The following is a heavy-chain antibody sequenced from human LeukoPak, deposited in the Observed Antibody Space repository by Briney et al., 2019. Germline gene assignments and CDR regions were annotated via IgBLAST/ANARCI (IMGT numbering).Heavy chain of an antibody. J-gene: IGHJ4*02. V-gene: IGHV4-59*01. Sequence: SESLSLTCIVSGGSISSDSWSWIRQSPGKGLEWIAYIYSSGGTIYNPSLKSRVTISVDTSRNQFSLKLSSVTAADAAVYYCAKIGSGWYYFDHWGQGTLVTVSS. D-gene: IGHD6-19*01. CDR3: AKIGSGWYYFDH. CDR1: GGSISSDS. CDR2: IYSSGGT.